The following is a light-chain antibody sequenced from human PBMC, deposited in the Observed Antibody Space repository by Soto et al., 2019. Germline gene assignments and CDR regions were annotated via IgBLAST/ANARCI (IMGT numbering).Light chain of an antibody. CDR2: DAS. J-gene: IGKJ1*01. CDR1: QSISSW. V-gene: IGKV1-5*01. CDR3: QQYNSYLWT. Sequence: DIQITQSPTSLSASVVDRVTITCRASQSISSWLAWYQQKPGKAPKLLIYDASSLESGVPSRFSGSGSGTEFTLTISSLQPDDFATYYCQQYNSYLWTFGQGTKVDI.